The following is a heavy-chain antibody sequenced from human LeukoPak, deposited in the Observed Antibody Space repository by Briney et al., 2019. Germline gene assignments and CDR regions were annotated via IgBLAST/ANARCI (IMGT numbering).Heavy chain of an antibody. Sequence: GGSLRLSCAASGFTFSDYYMRWIRQAPGKGLEGVSYISSSGSTIYYADSVRGRFTISRDNAKNSLYLQMNSLRAEDTAVYYCARYAYAYGMDDWGQGTTVTVSS. CDR2: ISSSGSTI. CDR1: GFTFSDYY. CDR3: ARYAYAYGMDD. J-gene: IGHJ6*02. V-gene: IGHV3-11*01. D-gene: IGHD3-16*01.